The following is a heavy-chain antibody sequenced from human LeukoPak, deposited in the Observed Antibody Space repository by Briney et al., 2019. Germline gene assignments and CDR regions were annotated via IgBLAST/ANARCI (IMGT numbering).Heavy chain of an antibody. V-gene: IGHV3-23*01. CDR1: GITLSNYG. D-gene: IGHD3-10*01. Sequence: GGSLRLSCAVSGITLSNYGMSWVRPAPGKGLEWVAGLSGSGGGTNYADSVQGRSTISRDNPKNTLYLQMNSLRAEDTAVYFCAKRGVVIRVFLVGFHKEAYYFDSWGQGALVTVSS. CDR2: LSGSGGGT. CDR3: AKRGVVIRVFLVGFHKEAYYFDS. J-gene: IGHJ4*02.